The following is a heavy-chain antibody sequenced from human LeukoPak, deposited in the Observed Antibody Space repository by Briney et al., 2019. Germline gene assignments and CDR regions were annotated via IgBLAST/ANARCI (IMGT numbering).Heavy chain of an antibody. Sequence: PSETLSLTCAVSSGSISGYYWSWIRQPPGKGLEWIGCVYSSGSTNYNPSLKGRVTISIDTSKNQFSLRLNSVTAADTVVYYCARAGPSSGWYSFDYWGQGTLVTVSS. D-gene: IGHD6-19*01. V-gene: IGHV4-59*01. CDR3: ARAGPSSGWYSFDY. CDR1: SGSISGYY. CDR2: VYSSGST. J-gene: IGHJ4*02.